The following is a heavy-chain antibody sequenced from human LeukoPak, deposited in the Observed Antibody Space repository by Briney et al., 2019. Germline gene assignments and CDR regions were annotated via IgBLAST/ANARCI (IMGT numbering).Heavy chain of an antibody. CDR2: ISAYNGNT. D-gene: IGHD2-2*01. V-gene: IGHV1-18*01. J-gene: IGHJ4*02. CDR1: GYTFTSYG. Sequence: ASVKVSCTASGYTFTSYGISWVRQAPGQGLEWMGWISAYNGNTNYAQKLQGRVTMTTDTSTSTAYMELRSLRSDDTAVYYCARGVLGYCSSTSCPTDYWGQGTLVTVSS. CDR3: ARGVLGYCSSTSCPTDY.